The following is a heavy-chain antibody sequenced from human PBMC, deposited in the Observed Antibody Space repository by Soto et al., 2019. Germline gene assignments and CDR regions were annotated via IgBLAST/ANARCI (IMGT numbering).Heavy chain of an antibody. CDR3: AREVVTETTWGAFDS. CDR2: ISPFFGTT. J-gene: IGHJ4*02. V-gene: IGHV1-69*01. D-gene: IGHD2-21*02. Sequence: QVHLVQSGADGRKSGSSVRVSCTDSGGGTLSNDAISWVRQAHGQVLEWLGRISPFFGTTDYSQSFQGRLTMTAAASTGTVYMDLRSLKADDTAVYYCAREVVTETTWGAFDSWGQGTMVTVSS. CDR1: GGGTLSNDA.